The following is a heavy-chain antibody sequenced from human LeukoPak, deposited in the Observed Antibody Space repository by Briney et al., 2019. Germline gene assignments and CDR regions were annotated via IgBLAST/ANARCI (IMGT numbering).Heavy chain of an antibody. V-gene: IGHV3-30*02. D-gene: IGHD3-10*01. CDR1: GFTFSSYG. CDR3: ARKLLWFGELIN. J-gene: IGHJ4*02. CDR2: IRYDGSNK. Sequence: PGGSLRLSCAASGFTFSSYGMHWVRQAPGKGLEWVAFIRYDGSNKYYVYSVKGGFTISRDNAKNSLYLQMNSLRAEDTAVYYCARKLLWFGELINWGQGTLVTVSS.